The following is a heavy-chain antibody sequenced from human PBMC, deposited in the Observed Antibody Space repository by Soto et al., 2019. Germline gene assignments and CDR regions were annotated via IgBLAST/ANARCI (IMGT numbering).Heavy chain of an antibody. CDR3: ARDVGSGWYAAYFDY. CDR1: GLTFSSYG. Sequence: QVPLGESGGGVVQPGRSLRLSCAASGLTFSSYGMHWVRQAPGKGLEWVAVIWYDGSNKYYADSVKGRFTISRDNSKNTLYLQMNSLRAEDTAVYYCARDVGSGWYAAYFDYWGQGTLVTVSS. V-gene: IGHV3-33*01. CDR2: IWYDGSNK. D-gene: IGHD6-19*01. J-gene: IGHJ4*02.